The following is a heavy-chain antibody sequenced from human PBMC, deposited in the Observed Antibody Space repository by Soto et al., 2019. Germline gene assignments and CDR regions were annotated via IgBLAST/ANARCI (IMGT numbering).Heavy chain of an antibody. CDR3: ARSIMFTFGGVIDSYYYGMDV. V-gene: IGHV3-21*01. CDR1: GFTFSSYS. CDR2: ISSSSSYI. J-gene: IGHJ6*02. D-gene: IGHD3-16*02. Sequence: GGSPRLSCAASGFTFSSYSMNWVRQAPGKGLEWVSSISSSSSYIYYADSVKGRFTISRDNAKNSLYLQMNSLRAEDTAVYYCARSIMFTFGGVIDSYYYGMDVWGQGTTVTV.